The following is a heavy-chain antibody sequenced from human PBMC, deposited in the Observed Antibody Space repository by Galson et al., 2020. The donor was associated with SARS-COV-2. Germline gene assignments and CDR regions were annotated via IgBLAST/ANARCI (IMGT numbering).Heavy chain of an antibody. CDR2: ISSDGSNE. D-gene: IGHD2-2*02. J-gene: IGHJ4*02. CDR3: AKAAEEMDIPSYFDY. Sequence: PGGSLRLSCAASGFTFSSYGMHWVRQAPGKGLEWVAVISSDGSNEYYADSVKGRFTISRDKSKNTLYLQMNSLRAEDTAVYYCAKAAEEMDIPSYFDYWGRGTLVTVSS. CDR1: GFTFSSYG. V-gene: IGHV3-30*18.